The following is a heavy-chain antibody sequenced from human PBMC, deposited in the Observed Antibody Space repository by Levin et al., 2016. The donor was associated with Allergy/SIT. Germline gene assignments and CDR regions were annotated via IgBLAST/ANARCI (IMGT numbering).Heavy chain of an antibody. J-gene: IGHJ4*02. CDR1: GYTFTNYA. D-gene: IGHD6-6*01. Sequence: ASVKVSCKASGYTFTNYAISWVRQAPGQGLEWMGWISAYSGDTDYAQKFQGRVAITADESTSTVYMEVSSLTSDDTAVYFCASGSSSLDYWGQGTLVTVSS. CDR3: ASGSSSLDY. V-gene: IGHV1-18*04. CDR2: ISAYSGDT.